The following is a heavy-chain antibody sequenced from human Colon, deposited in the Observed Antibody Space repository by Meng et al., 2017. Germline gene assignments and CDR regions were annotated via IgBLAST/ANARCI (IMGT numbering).Heavy chain of an antibody. CDR1: GGSISSNNW. D-gene: IGHD4-23*01. CDR3: ARVPTTVDPFES. J-gene: IGHJ4*02. Sequence: QGRLQGSGPGLVKPSGTRSLTCTVSGGSISSNNWWSWVRQSPGRGLEWIGEIYQSGSTNYSPSLKSRVTTSLDKSKNQFSLKVSYMTAADTAVYFCARVPTTVDPFESWGQGTLVTVSS. CDR2: IYQSGST. V-gene: IGHV4-4*02.